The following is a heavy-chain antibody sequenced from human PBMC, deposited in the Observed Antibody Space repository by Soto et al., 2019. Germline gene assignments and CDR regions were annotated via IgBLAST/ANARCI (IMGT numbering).Heavy chain of an antibody. CDR1: GGSISSGGYY. CDR2: IYYSWST. D-gene: IGHD6-13*01. V-gene: IGHV4-31*03. CDR3: ARDPGLLFGAAAGFDY. Sequence: QVQLQESGPGLVKPSQTLSLTCTVSGGSISSGGYYWSWIRQHPGKGLEWIGYIYYSWSTYYNPSLKSRVTISVDTSKNQFSLKLSSVTAADTAVYYCARDPGLLFGAAAGFDYWGQGTLVTVSS. J-gene: IGHJ4*02.